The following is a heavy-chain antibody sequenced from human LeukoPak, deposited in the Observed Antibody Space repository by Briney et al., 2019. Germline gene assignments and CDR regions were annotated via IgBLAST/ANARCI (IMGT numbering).Heavy chain of an antibody. CDR1: GYTFTDYY. CDR3: ARDLEV. J-gene: IGHJ4*02. CDR2: INPNSGGT. V-gene: IGHV1-2*02. Sequence: ASVKVSCEASGYTFTDYYMHWVRQAPGQGLERMGWINPNSGGTNYAQNFQGRVTMTRDTSISTAYMELSRLRFDDTAVYYCARDLEVWGQGTLVAVSS.